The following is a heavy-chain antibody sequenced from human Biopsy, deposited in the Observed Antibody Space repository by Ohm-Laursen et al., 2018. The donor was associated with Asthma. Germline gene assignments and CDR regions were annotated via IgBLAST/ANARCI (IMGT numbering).Heavy chain of an antibody. V-gene: IGHV1-69*13. J-gene: IGHJ6*02. CDR3: ARGYSGSDRIVYYYSGLEV. CDR2: LIPVLGTP. Sequence: GASVNVSCKASGGTFSRYAISWVRQAPGQGLEWMGGLIPVLGTPDHAQMFEGRVTITADESTSTAYMELSSLSSEDTAVYYCARGYSGSDRIVYYYSGLEVWGQGTTVTVSS. CDR1: GGTFSRYA. D-gene: IGHD5-12*01.